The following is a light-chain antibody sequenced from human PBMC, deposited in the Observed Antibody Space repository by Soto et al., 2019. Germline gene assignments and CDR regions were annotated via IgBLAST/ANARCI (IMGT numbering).Light chain of an antibody. V-gene: IGKV1-39*01. CDR2: GAS. J-gene: IGKJ1*01. CDR1: QSINTY. Sequence: DIQMTQSPSSLSASVGDRVTITCRTSQSINTYLNWYQQKPGKAPKLLIYGASSLQSGVPLRFSGSGSGTAFTLTITTLQPEDFATYYCQESYSFLWGTCGQGTKVEIK. CDR3: QESYSFLWGT.